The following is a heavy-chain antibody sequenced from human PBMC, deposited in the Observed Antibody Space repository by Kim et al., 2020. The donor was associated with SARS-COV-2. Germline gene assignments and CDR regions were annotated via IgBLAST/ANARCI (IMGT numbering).Heavy chain of an antibody. CDR2: IYYSGST. CDR3: ARHAPPRTGDVDY. CDR1: GGSISSSSYY. D-gene: IGHD7-27*01. J-gene: IGHJ4*02. Sequence: SETLSLTCTVSGGSISSSSYYWGWIRQPPGKGLEWIGSIYYSGSTYYNPSLKSRVTISVDTSKNQFSLKLSSVTAADTAVYYCARHAPPRTGDVDYWGQGTLVTVSS. V-gene: IGHV4-39*01.